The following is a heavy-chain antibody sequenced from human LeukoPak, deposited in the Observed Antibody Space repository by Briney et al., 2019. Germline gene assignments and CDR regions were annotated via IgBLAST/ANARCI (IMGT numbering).Heavy chain of an antibody. D-gene: IGHD3-3*01. CDR3: ASHLRGVLEY. J-gene: IGHJ4*02. CDR1: EFIFSSYE. Sequence: GGSLRLSCAASEFIFSSYEMNWVRQAPGKGLEWVSYISSSGSTIYYADSVKGRFTISRDNAKNSLYLQMNSLSAEDTAVYYCASHLRGVLEYWGQGALVTVSS. CDR2: ISSSGSTI. V-gene: IGHV3-48*03.